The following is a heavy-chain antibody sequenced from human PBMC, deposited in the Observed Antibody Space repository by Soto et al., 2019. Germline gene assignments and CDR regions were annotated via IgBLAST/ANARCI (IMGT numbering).Heavy chain of an antibody. D-gene: IGHD3-10*01. J-gene: IGHJ6*02. Sequence: GGSLRLSCAASGFTFSSYSMNWVRQAPGKGLEWVSSISSSSSYIYYADSVKGRFTISRDSAKNSLYLQMNSLRAEDTAVYYCARYYYGSGRYSSYGMDVCGPGPTVTLS. CDR2: ISSSSSYI. V-gene: IGHV3-21*01. CDR3: ARYYYGSGRYSSYGMDV. CDR1: GFTFSSYS.